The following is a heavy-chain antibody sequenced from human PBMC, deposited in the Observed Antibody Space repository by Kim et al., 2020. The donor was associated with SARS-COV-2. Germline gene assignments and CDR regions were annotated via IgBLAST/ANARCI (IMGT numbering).Heavy chain of an antibody. CDR3: ARWSGTYYDY. Sequence: GGSLRLSCAASGFTVSNNYMTWVRQTPGKGLEWVSIIYYDGTTYYTDSVKDRFTISRDNSKNTLYLQMNSLRAEDTSVYYCARWSGTYYDYWGQGTLVTVSP. CDR1: GFTVSNNY. V-gene: IGHV3-66*01. CDR2: IYYDGTT. J-gene: IGHJ4*02. D-gene: IGHD3-3*01.